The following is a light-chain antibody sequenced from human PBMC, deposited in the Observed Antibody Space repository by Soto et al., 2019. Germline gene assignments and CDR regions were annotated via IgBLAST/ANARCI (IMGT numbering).Light chain of an antibody. J-gene: IGKJ4*02. CDR3: QQSSIFSLT. V-gene: IGKV1-5*03. Sequence: DIQMTKSPSTLYASVGDRVTITCRASQSISSWLAWYQQKPGKAPKLLIQKASSLESGVPSRFSGSGSGTEFNLTISSMQPDDFATYYCQQSSIFSLTLGGGQKVDSK. CDR2: KAS. CDR1: QSISSW.